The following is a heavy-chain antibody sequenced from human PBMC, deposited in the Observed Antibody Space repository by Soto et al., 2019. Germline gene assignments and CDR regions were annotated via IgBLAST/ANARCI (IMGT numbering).Heavy chain of an antibody. CDR2: VNPETGAT. V-gene: IGHV1-2*02. CDR3: ARGTPYYDFWSGYAFDL. CDR1: GYTLKGYY. Sequence: GASVKVSCKASGYTLKGYYFHWVRQAPGQGLEWMGWVNPETGATNYTQKFQDRVTMTRDTSITTAYMELSRLTSDDTAVYYCARGTPYYDFWSGYAFDLWGQGALVTVSS. D-gene: IGHD3-3*01. J-gene: IGHJ4*02.